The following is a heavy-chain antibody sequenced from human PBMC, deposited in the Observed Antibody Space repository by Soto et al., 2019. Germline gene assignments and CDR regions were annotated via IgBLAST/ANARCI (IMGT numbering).Heavy chain of an antibody. J-gene: IGHJ6*02. V-gene: IGHV3-33*08. D-gene: IGHD2-2*01. CDR2: IPHDGSNK. Sequence: SLRLSCVASGFSFSSYGMHWVRQAPGKGLEWVAVIPHDGSNKYYGDSVKGRFTISRDDSKNTLYLQMNSLRPEDTAVYYCTSLYCSSTSCPYGMDVWGQGTTVTVSS. CDR1: GFSFSSYG. CDR3: TSLYCSSTSCPYGMDV.